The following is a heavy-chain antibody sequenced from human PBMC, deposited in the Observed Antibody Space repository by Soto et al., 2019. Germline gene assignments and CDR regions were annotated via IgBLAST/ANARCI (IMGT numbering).Heavy chain of an antibody. CDR2: ISGSGGST. V-gene: IGHV3-23*01. CDR1: GFTFSSYA. J-gene: IGHJ6*03. Sequence: PGGSLRLSCAASGFTFSSYAMSWVRQAPGKGLEWVSAISGSGGSTYYADSVKGRFTISRDNSKNTLYLQMNSLRAEDTAVYYCAKMAYYYGSGPADYYYYMDVWGKGTTVTVSS. D-gene: IGHD3-10*01. CDR3: AKMAYYYGSGPADYYYYMDV.